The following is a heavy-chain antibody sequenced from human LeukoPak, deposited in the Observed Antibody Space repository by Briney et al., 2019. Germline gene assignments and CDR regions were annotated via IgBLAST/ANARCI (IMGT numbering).Heavy chain of an antibody. CDR1: GYTLTELS. CDR3: ATQQLVRFVLRFQH. J-gene: IGHJ1*01. D-gene: IGHD6-13*01. Sequence: GASVQVSCKVSGYTLTELSMHWVRQAPGKGLGWMGRFDPEDGETIYAQKSQGRVTMTEDTSTNTAYMELSSLRSEDTAVYYCATQQLVRFVLRFQHWGQGTLVTVSS. CDR2: FDPEDGET. V-gene: IGHV1-24*01.